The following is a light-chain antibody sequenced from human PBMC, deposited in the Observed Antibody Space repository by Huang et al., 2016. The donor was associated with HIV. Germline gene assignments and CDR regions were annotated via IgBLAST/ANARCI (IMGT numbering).Light chain of an antibody. Sequence: EIVMTQSPATLSVSPGERATLSCRASQSVSNYLAWYQQTPGQAPRLLINDASTGATGIPARFSGRGSGTEFTLTISSLQSEDSAVYYCQQYNDWPLTFGGGTKVEIK. CDR2: DAS. CDR3: QQYNDWPLT. V-gene: IGKV3-15*01. CDR1: QSVSNY. J-gene: IGKJ4*01.